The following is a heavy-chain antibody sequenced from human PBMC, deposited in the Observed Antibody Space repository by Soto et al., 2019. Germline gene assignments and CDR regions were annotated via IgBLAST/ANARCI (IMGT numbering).Heavy chain of an antibody. CDR2: IAGSVGST. CDR3: AKERTIAARKYDE. D-gene: IGHD6-6*01. J-gene: IGHJ4*02. CDR1: GFTFSDHG. Sequence: TGGSLRLSCAASGFTFSDHGMSWIRQAPGKGLEWVSAIAGSVGSTYYSDSVKGRFTISRDNSKNTLYLQMNSLRDEDTAVYYCAKERTIAARKYDEWGEGVLVTVSS. V-gene: IGHV3-23*01.